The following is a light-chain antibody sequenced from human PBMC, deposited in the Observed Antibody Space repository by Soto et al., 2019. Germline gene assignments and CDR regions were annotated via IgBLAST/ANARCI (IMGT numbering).Light chain of an antibody. V-gene: IGLV1-44*01. Sequence: QSVLTQPPSASGTPGQRVTISCSGSSSNIGSNTVNWYQQLPGTAPKLLIYSNNQRPSGVPDRFSGSKSGTSASLAIRGRQSEDDADYYCAAWDDSLNGPVFGGWTKVTVL. CDR2: SNN. CDR1: SSNIGSNT. J-gene: IGLJ2*01. CDR3: AAWDDSLNGPV.